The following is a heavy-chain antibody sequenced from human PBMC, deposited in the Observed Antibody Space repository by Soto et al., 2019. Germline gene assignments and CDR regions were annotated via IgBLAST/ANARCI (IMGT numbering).Heavy chain of an antibody. CDR2: ISYDGSNK. D-gene: IGHD6-19*01. Sequence: GGSLRLSCAASGFTFSSYAMHWVRQAPGKGLEWVAVISYDGSNKYYADSVKGRFTISRDNSKNTLYLQMNSLRAEDTAVYYCARGPIAVAVYFDYWGQGTLVTVSS. V-gene: IGHV3-30-3*01. CDR1: GFTFSSYA. CDR3: ARGPIAVAVYFDY. J-gene: IGHJ4*02.